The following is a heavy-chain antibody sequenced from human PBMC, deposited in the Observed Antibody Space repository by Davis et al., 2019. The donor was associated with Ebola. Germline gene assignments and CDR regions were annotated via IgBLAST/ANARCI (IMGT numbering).Heavy chain of an antibody. CDR1: GFSLISYD. V-gene: IGHV3-48*03. Sequence: PGGSLRLSCAASGFSLISYDFNWVRQAPGKGLEWITYINNNAHYKYYADPVKGRFTVSRDNDHNLVFLEMNSLRVEDTGLYYCARYLEGAFDQWGQGTLVTVSS. D-gene: IGHD3-9*01. J-gene: IGHJ4*02. CDR2: INNNAHYK. CDR3: ARYLEGAFDQ.